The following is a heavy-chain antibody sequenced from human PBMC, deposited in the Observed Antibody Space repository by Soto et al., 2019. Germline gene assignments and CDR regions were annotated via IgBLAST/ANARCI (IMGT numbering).Heavy chain of an antibody. CDR3: ARLPHYYDSSGYQPYYYYYYGMDV. CDR1: GGSIGSSSYY. Sequence: TSETLSLTCTVSGGSIGSSSYYWGWIRQPPGKGLEWIGSIYYSGSTYYNPSLKSRVTISVDTSKNQFSLKLSSVTAADTAMYYCARLPHYYDSSGYQPYYYYYYGMDVWGQGTTVTVSS. J-gene: IGHJ6*02. V-gene: IGHV4-39*01. D-gene: IGHD3-22*01. CDR2: IYYSGST.